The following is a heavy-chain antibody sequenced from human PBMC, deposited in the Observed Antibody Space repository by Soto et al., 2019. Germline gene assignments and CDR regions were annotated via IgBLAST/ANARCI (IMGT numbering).Heavy chain of an antibody. CDR3: ARQRPTVTTFDY. D-gene: IGHD4-17*01. J-gene: IGHJ4*02. Sequence: QVQLRQWGAGLVKPSETLSLTCAVYGGSFNGYYWNWIRQPPGKGLEWIGEINHSGSTNYNPSLKSRVSISVDTSRNQFALRLRSVTAADTAGYYCARQRPTVTTFDYWGQGTLVTVSS. CDR1: GGSFNGYY. V-gene: IGHV4-34*01. CDR2: INHSGST.